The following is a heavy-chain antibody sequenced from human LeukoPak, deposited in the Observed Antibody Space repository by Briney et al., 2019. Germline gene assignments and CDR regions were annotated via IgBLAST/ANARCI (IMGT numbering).Heavy chain of an antibody. V-gene: IGHV3-9*01. D-gene: IGHD2-2*01. CDR3: AKWYCSSAYCYYDY. CDR1: GFTFDDYA. CDR2: ISWNSGSI. J-gene: IGHJ4*02. Sequence: PGGSLRLSCAASGFTFDDYAMHWVRQAPGKGPEWVSGISWNSGSIGYADSVKGRFTISRDNAKNTLYLEMNSLRAEDTAVYYCAKWYCSSAYCYYDYWGQGTLVTVSS.